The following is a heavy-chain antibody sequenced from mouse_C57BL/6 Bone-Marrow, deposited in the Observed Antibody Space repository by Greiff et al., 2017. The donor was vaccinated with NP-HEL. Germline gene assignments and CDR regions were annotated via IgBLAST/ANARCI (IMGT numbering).Heavy chain of an antibody. V-gene: IGHV14-4*01. D-gene: IGHD2-1*01. Sequence: VQLKESGAELVRPGASVKLSCTASGFNIKDDYMHWVKQRPEQGLEWIGWIDPENGDTEYASKFQGKATITADTSSNTAYLQLSSLTSEDTAVYYCTNYGNYGFAYWGQGTLVTVSA. J-gene: IGHJ3*01. CDR2: IDPENGDT. CDR1: GFNIKDDY. CDR3: TNYGNYGFAY.